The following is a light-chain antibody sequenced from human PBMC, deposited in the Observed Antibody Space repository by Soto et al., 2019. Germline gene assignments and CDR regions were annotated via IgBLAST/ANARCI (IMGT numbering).Light chain of an antibody. CDR2: LNSDGSH. Sequence: QPVLTQSPSASASLGASVKLTCTLSSGHSSYAIAWHQQQPEKGPRYLMKLNSDGSHSKGDGIPDRFSGSSSGTDPYLTISSLQSEDEADYYRQTWSTGIRVFGGGTKVTVL. J-gene: IGLJ3*02. V-gene: IGLV4-69*01. CDR3: QTWSTGIRV. CDR1: SGHSSYA.